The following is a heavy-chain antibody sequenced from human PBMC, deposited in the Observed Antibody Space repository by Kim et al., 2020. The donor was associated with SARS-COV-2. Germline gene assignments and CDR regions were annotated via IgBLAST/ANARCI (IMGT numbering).Heavy chain of an antibody. V-gene: IGHV4-59*01. Sequence: SETLSLTCTVSGGSISSNYWSWIRQPPGKGLEWIASFYYTGSNNYNPSLTSRVSISADTSKNQFSLKLRSVTAADTAVYYCARADGGYTPIDGFDVWGQGTMVTVSS. CDR3: ARADGGYTPIDGFDV. D-gene: IGHD3-22*01. J-gene: IGHJ3*01. CDR2: FYYTGSN. CDR1: GGSISSNY.